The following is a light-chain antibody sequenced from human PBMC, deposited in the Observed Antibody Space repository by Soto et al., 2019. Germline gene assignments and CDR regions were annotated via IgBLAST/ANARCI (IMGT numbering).Light chain of an antibody. Sequence: EIVMTQSPATLSVSPGERATLSCRASQSVSSNLAWYQHKPGQAPRLLIYGAPTRATAIPARFSGSGSGTEFTLTISSLQSEAFALYDCQHYNNWTTWTFGQGTKVEIK. J-gene: IGKJ1*01. CDR3: QHYNNWTTWT. CDR2: GAP. V-gene: IGKV3-15*01. CDR1: QSVSSN.